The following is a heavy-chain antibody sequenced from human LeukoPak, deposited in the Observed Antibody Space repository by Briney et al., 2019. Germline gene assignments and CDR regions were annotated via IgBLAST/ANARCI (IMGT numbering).Heavy chain of an antibody. Sequence: QPGRSLRLSCTASGFTFGDYTMFWVRQAPGKGLEWVAVISYDGSNKYYADSVKGRFTISRDNSKNTLFLQMNSLRAEDTAVYYCAKSSLEGGLDSWGQGTLVTVSS. CDR3: AKSSLEGGLDS. V-gene: IGHV3-30*18. D-gene: IGHD3-16*01. J-gene: IGHJ4*02. CDR2: ISYDGSNK. CDR1: GFTFGDYT.